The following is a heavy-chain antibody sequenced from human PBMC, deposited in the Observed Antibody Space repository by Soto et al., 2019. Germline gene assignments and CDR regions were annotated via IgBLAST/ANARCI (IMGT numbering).Heavy chain of an antibody. CDR1: GYTFTSYA. Sequence: ASLKVSCKASGYTFTSYAMHWLRQAPGQRLEWMGWINAGNGNTKYSQKFQGRVTITRDTSASTAYMELSSLRSEDTAVYYCARARNYDFWSGYYLSFDPWGQGTLVTV. J-gene: IGHJ5*02. V-gene: IGHV1-3*01. D-gene: IGHD3-3*01. CDR2: INAGNGNT. CDR3: ARARNYDFWSGYYLSFDP.